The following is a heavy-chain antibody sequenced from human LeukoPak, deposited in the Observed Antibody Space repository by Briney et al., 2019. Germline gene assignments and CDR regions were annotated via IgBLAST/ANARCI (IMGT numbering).Heavy chain of an antibody. CDR1: GYVFIRHW. CDR3: ARQNHYYYYMDV. CDR2: IHPEDSYS. V-gene: IGHV5-51*01. Sequence: KKPGESLKISCKASGYVFIRHWIGWVRLVPGKGLEWMGVIHPEDSYSGYNAAFQGQATLSVDESTSTAYLQLSSLKASDTAIYYCARQNHYYYYMDVWGRGTTVTVSS. J-gene: IGHJ6*03.